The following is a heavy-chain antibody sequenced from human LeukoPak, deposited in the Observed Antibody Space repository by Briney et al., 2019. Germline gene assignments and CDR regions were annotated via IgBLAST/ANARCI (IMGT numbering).Heavy chain of an antibody. CDR3: ARVLSGWASRVDY. CDR2: ISSSGSTI. CDR1: GFTFSSYA. D-gene: IGHD6-19*01. J-gene: IGHJ4*02. V-gene: IGHV3-48*03. Sequence: GGSLRLSCAASGFTFSSYAMSWVRQAPGKGLEWVSYISSSGSTIYYADSVKGRFTISRDNAKNSLYLQMNSLRAEDTAVYYCARVLSGWASRVDYWGQGTLVTVSS.